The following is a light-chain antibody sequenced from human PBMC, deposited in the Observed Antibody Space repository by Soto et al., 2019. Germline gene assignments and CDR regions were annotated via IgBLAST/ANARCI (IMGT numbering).Light chain of an antibody. CDR2: GAS. Sequence: IPLTQSPSSLSASVGDRITITCRASQGLINYLAWYQQKPGKAPKLLIYGASTLQGGVPSRFGGSGSGTYFTRTVSSLQHEDLATYCYQQLFVYPPTFGPGTKVDIK. CDR1: QGLINY. J-gene: IGKJ3*01. CDR3: QQLFVYPPT. V-gene: IGKV1-9*01.